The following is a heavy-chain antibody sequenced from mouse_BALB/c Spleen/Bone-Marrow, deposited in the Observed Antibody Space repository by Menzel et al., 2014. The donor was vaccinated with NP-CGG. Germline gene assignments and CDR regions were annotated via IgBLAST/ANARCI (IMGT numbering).Heavy chain of an antibody. CDR2: ISDGGSYT. D-gene: IGHD2-4*01. CDR1: GFTFSDYY. CDR3: ARVSYDYFDY. V-gene: IGHV5-4*02. J-gene: IGHJ2*01. Sequence: EVKLVESGGGLVKPGGSLKLSCAASGFTFSDYYMYWVRQTPGKRLEWVATISDGGSYTYYPDSVKGRFTISRDNAKNNLYLQMSSLKSEDTAMYYCARVSYDYFDYWGQGTTLTVSS.